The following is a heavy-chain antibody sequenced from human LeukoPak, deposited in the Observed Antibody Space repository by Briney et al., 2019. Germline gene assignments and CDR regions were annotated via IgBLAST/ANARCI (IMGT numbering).Heavy chain of an antibody. J-gene: IGHJ4*02. CDR1: GYTLTELS. D-gene: IGHD2-21*02. Sequence: AASVKVSCKVSGYTLTELSMHWVRQAPGKGLERMGGFDPEDGETIYAQKFQGRVTMTEDTSTDTAYMELSSLRSEDTAVYYCATDPLPYCGGDCSPRWGQGTLVTVSS. CDR2: FDPEDGET. CDR3: ATDPLPYCGGDCSPR. V-gene: IGHV1-24*01.